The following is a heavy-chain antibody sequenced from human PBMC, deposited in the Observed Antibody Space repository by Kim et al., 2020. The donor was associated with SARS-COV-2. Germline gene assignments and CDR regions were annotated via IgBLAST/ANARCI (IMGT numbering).Heavy chain of an antibody. CDR2: INAGNGNT. Sequence: ASVKVSCKASGYTFTSYAMHWVRQAPGQRLEWMGWINAGNGNTKYSQKFQGRVTITRDTSASTAYMELSSLRSEDTAVYYCARDRVPYYDILTYMEGFDPWGQGTLVTVSS. D-gene: IGHD3-9*01. V-gene: IGHV1-3*01. CDR3: ARDRVPYYDILTYMEGFDP. CDR1: GYTFTSYA. J-gene: IGHJ5*02.